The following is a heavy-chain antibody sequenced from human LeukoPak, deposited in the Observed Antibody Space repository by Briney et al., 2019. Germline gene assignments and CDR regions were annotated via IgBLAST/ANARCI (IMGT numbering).Heavy chain of an antibody. J-gene: IGHJ4*02. CDR2: IYYSGST. Sequence: SETLSLTCTVSGGSISSSSYYWGWIRQPPGKGLEWIGSIYYSGSTYYNPSLKSRVTISADTSKNQFSLKLSSVTAADTAVYYCARTAYCGGDCPFDYWGQGTLVTVSS. V-gene: IGHV4-39*07. D-gene: IGHD2-21*02. CDR3: ARTAYCGGDCPFDY. CDR1: GGSISSSSYY.